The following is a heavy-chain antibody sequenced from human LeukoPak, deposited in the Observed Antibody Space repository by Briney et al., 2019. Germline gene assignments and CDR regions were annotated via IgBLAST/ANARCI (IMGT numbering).Heavy chain of an antibody. CDR3: ARGDEGLDTAMVGFDY. D-gene: IGHD5-18*01. CDR2: IYYSGST. Sequence: PSETLSLTCTGSGGSISRYYWSGIRQPPGKGLEGMGYIYYSGSTNYNPSLKSRVTISVDTSKNQFSLKLSSVTAADTAVYYCARGDEGLDTAMVGFDYWGPGTLVTVSS. CDR1: GGSISRYY. V-gene: IGHV4-59*08. J-gene: IGHJ4*02.